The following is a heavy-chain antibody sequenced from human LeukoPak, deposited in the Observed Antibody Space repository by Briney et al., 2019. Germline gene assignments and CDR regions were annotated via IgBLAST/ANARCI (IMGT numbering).Heavy chain of an antibody. V-gene: IGHV3-30*18. Sequence: PGGSLRLSCAASGFSFSSYGMHWVRQAPGKGLEWVAVISYDGSNKYYADSVKGRFTISRDNSKSTLYPQMDSLRAEDTALYYCAKTSTAMVSPFDYWGQGTLVTVSS. J-gene: IGHJ4*02. D-gene: IGHD5-18*01. CDR2: ISYDGSNK. CDR1: GFSFSSYG. CDR3: AKTSTAMVSPFDY.